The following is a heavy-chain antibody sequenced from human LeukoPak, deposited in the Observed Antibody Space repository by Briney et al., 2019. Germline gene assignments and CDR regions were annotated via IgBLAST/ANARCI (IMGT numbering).Heavy chain of an antibody. CDR3: ARDLGGSYGGGGAFDI. J-gene: IGHJ3*02. Sequence: GGSLRLSCAASGFTFSKSWMTWVRQAPGKGLQWVAHIKEDGGDTYYVDSVKGRFTVSRDNGKTSVYLQMNSLRAEDTAVYYCARDLGGSYGGGGAFDIWGQGTMVTVSS. V-gene: IGHV3-7*01. CDR2: IKEDGGDT. CDR1: GFTFSKSW. D-gene: IGHD1-26*01.